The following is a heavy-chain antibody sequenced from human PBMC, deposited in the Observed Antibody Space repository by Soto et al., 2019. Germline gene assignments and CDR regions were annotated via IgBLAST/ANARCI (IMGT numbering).Heavy chain of an antibody. J-gene: IGHJ6*02. V-gene: IGHV1-8*01. D-gene: IGHD3-10*01. CDR3: AREYFYGRMDV. CDR1: GDNFTSYD. Sequence: ASVKVSCKASGDNFTSYDLNSLLQATGQGLEWMGWMNPNSGNTGYAQKFQGRVTMTRNTSISTAYVELSSMRSEDTAVYYCAREYFYGRMDVWGQGTTVTVYS. CDR2: MNPNSGNT.